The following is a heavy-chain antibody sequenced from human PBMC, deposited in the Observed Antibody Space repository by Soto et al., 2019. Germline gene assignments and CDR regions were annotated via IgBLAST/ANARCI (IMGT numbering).Heavy chain of an antibody. D-gene: IGHD3-22*01. V-gene: IGHV1-69*01. Sequence: QVQLVQSGAEVKKPGSSVKVSCKASGGTFSSYAISWVRQAPGQGLEWIGGIIPIFGTANYAQKFQGRVTITADESTSTAYMELSSLRSEDTAVYHCARGNPSYYYDSSGYSLGYWGQGTLVTVSS. J-gene: IGHJ4*02. CDR3: ARGNPSYYYDSSGYSLGY. CDR1: GGTFSSYA. CDR2: IIPIFGTA.